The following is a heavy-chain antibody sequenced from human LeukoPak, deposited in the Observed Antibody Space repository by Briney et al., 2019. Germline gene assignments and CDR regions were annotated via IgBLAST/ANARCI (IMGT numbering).Heavy chain of an antibody. V-gene: IGHV1-69*01. J-gene: IGHJ3*02. D-gene: IGHD4-17*01. Sequence: SVKVSCKASGGTFSSYAISWVRQAPGLGLEWMGGIIPIFGTANYAQKFQGRVTITADESTSTAYMELSSLRSEDTAVYYCASFPDADTVTNLHDAFDIWGQGTMVTVSS. CDR3: ASFPDADTVTNLHDAFDI. CDR2: IIPIFGTA. CDR1: GGTFSSYA.